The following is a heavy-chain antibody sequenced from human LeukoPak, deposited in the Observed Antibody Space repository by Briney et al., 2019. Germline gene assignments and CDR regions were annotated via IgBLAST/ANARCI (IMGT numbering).Heavy chain of an antibody. J-gene: IGHJ4*02. CDR3: ARGPPAPGSNV. V-gene: IGHV4-30-2*01. CDR2: SYHSGST. Sequence: PSQTLSLTCAVSGGSISSGGFSWSWIRQPPGKGLEWIGYSYHSGSTYYNPSLKSRVTISVYRAKNQFSLELSSVTAADTAAYYCARGPPAPGSNVWGQGTLVTVSS. CDR1: GGSISSGGFS. D-gene: IGHD6-13*01.